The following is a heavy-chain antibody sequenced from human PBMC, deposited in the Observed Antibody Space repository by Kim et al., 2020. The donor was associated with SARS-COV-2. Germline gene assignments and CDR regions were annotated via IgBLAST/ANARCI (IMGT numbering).Heavy chain of an antibody. Sequence: GGSLRLSCAASGFTFSSYGINWFRQAPGKGLEWVSAVSGSGGSTYYADSVKGRFTISRDNSKNTVSLQMNSLRAEDTALYYCAKAYDSSAYYYFDYWGQGTLVTVSS. CDR1: GFTFSSYG. D-gene: IGHD3-22*01. CDR3: AKAYDSSAYYYFDY. CDR2: VSGSGGST. V-gene: IGHV3-23*01. J-gene: IGHJ4*02.